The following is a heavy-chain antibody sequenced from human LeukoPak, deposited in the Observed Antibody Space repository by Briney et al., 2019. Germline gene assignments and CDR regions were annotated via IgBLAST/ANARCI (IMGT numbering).Heavy chain of an antibody. Sequence: GALRLSCPASGXTFSTFWMHWVRQTPGKGLVWVSRINSDGSTTNYADSVKGRLTISRDNAKNTLYLQMTGPRAEDTAVYYCARDGTAAYFDYWGQGTLVTVSA. J-gene: IGHJ4*02. V-gene: IGHV3-74*01. CDR3: ARDGTAAYFDY. CDR1: GXTFSTFW. D-gene: IGHD6-13*01. CDR2: INSDGSTT.